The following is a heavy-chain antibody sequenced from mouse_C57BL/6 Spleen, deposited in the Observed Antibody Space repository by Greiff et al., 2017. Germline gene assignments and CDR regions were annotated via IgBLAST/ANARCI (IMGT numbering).Heavy chain of an antibody. Sequence: VQLQESGAELVKPGASVKISCKASGYAFSSSWMHWVKQRPGKGLEWIGRIYPGGGDTNYNGKFKGKATLTADKSSSTAYMQLSSLTSEDSAVYCRGRRYCSSAWLAYWGQGTLVTVSA. CDR3: GRRYCSSAWLAY. CDR1: GYAFSSSW. CDR2: IYPGGGDT. D-gene: IGHD1-1*01. V-gene: IGHV1-82*01. J-gene: IGHJ3*01.